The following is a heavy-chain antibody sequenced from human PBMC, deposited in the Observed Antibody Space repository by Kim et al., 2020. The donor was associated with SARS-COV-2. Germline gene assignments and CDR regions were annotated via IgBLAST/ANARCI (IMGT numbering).Heavy chain of an antibody. Sequence: VKGRFTISRENSKKTLYLQMNSLRAEDTAVYYCAKYRYYYDSSGYPLRDYWGQGTLVTVSS. D-gene: IGHD3-22*01. CDR3: AKYRYYYDSSGYPLRDY. J-gene: IGHJ4*02. V-gene: IGHV3-23*01.